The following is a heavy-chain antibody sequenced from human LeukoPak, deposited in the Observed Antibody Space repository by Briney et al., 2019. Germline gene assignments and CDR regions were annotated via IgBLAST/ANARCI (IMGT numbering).Heavy chain of an antibody. Sequence: GASVKVSRKSSGYTFTGYYKHWVRQPPAQGLEWMGCINPNSDGTNYAQKFQGRVNMTRDTSISTAHMVPSRLRSDDTAVYYCARADHHRVAATRNYYYFYYRDVWGKGTTVTISS. CDR1: GYTFTGYY. V-gene: IGHV1-2*02. CDR2: INPNSDGT. D-gene: IGHD2-15*01. CDR3: ARADHHRVAATRNYYYFYYRDV. J-gene: IGHJ6*03.